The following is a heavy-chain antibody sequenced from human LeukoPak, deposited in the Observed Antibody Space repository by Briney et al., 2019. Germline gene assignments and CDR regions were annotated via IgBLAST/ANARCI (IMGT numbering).Heavy chain of an antibody. CDR3: ARYYDFWSGYSDY. Sequence: GRSLRLSCAASGFTFSSYGMHWVRQAPGKGLEWVAVIWYDGSNKYYADSVKGRFTISRDNSKNTLYLQMNSLRAEDTAVYYCARYYDFWSGYSDYWGQGTLVTVSS. J-gene: IGHJ4*02. CDR1: GFTFSSYG. V-gene: IGHV3-33*01. D-gene: IGHD3-3*01. CDR2: IWYDGSNK.